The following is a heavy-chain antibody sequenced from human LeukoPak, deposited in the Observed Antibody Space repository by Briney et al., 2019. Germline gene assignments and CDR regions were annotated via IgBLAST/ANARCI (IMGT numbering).Heavy chain of an antibody. Sequence: SETLSLTCTVSGGSISSGGYYWSWIRQHPGKGLEWIGYIYYSGSTYYNPSLKSRVTISVDTSKNQFSLKLSSVTAADTAVYYCARDRVGYCSGGSCRGRGAFDIWGQGTMVTVSS. CDR2: IYYSGST. D-gene: IGHD2-15*01. CDR3: ARDRVGYCSGGSCRGRGAFDI. CDR1: GGSISSGGYY. J-gene: IGHJ3*02. V-gene: IGHV4-31*03.